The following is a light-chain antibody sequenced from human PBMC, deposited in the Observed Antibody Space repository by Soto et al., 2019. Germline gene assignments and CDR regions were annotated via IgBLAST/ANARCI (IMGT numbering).Light chain of an antibody. CDR2: AAS. J-gene: IGKJ4*01. CDR3: QKYNNAPRT. V-gene: IGKV1-27*01. Sequence: DIQMTQSPSSLSASVGDRVTITRRARQGISNYLACFQQKPGKVPNLLIYAASTLQSGVPSRFSGSGSRTDFTLTISSLQPEDVATYYCQKYNNAPRTFGGGTKVDIK. CDR1: QGISNY.